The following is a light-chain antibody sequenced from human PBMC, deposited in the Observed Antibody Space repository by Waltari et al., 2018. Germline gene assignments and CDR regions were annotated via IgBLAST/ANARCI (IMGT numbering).Light chain of an antibody. V-gene: IGLV2-14*01. CDR1: SGDVGAYTY. CDR2: DVN. CDR3: SSFTSSSTYV. J-gene: IGLJ1*01. Sequence: QSALTQPASVSGSPGQSIAISCTGASGDVGAYTYVSWSQQHPGKAPKPMIYDVNKRPSGVSDRFAGSKSGNTASLTISGLQAEDEADYYCSSFTSSSTYVFGTGTKVTVL.